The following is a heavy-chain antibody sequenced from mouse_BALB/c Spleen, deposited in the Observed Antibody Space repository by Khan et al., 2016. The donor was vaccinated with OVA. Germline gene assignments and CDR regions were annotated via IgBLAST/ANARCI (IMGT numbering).Heavy chain of an antibody. CDR2: INPGSGGT. J-gene: IGHJ3*01. CDR1: GYAFTNYL. Sequence: QVQLQQSGAELVRPGTSVKVSCKASGYAFTNYLIEWVKQRPGQGLEWIGVINPGSGGTNYNEKFKDKATLTADKSSSTAYMQLSSLTSDDSAVYFCSRSGYGFGAYWGPETLVTVSA. V-gene: IGHV1-54*01. D-gene: IGHD3-2*02. CDR3: SRSGYGFGAY.